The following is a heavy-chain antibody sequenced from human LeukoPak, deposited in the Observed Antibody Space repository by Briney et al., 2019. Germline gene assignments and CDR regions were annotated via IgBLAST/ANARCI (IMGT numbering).Heavy chain of an antibody. Sequence: PGGSLRLSCAASGFTFSSYSMNWVRQAPGKGLEWVSSISSSSSYIYYADSVKGRFTISRDNAKNSLYLKMNSLRAEDTAVYYCARDETYYYGSGSYDYWGQGTLVTVSS. D-gene: IGHD3-10*01. J-gene: IGHJ4*02. CDR1: GFTFSSYS. CDR2: ISSSSSYI. V-gene: IGHV3-21*01. CDR3: ARDETYYYGSGSYDY.